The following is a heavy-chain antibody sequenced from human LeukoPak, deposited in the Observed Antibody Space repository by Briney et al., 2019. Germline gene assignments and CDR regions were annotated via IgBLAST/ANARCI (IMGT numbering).Heavy chain of an antibody. J-gene: IGHJ4*02. CDR2: IYYSGSS. CDR3: VQTYYYDSSGYYYGGDRRYYFDY. CDR1: GGSMSSSSYY. Sequence: SETLSLTCTVSGGSMSSSSYYWGWIRQPPGKGLEWIGSIYYSGSSYYNPSLKSRVTISVDTSKNQFSLKLSSVTAADTAVYYCVQTYYYDSSGYYYGGDRRYYFDYWGQGTLVTVSS. D-gene: IGHD3-22*01. V-gene: IGHV4-39*01.